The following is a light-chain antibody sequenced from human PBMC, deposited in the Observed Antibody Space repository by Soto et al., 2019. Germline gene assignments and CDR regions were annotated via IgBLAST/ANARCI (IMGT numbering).Light chain of an antibody. Sequence: DIQMTQSPSSVSASVGDRVTITCRASRGISSWLAWYQQKPGNAPKLLIYSASSLQSGVPSRFSGSGSGTDFTLTISSLQPEDFATYYCQQANSFPYTFGQGTKLEIK. J-gene: IGKJ2*01. CDR3: QQANSFPYT. CDR1: RGISSW. V-gene: IGKV1-12*01. CDR2: SAS.